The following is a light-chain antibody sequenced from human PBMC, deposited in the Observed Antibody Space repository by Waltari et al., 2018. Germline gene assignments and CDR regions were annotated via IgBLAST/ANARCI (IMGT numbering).Light chain of an antibody. V-gene: IGKV4-1*01. CDR1: QSVLYSSNNKNY. CDR3: QQFYSLPVT. Sequence: DIVMTQSPDPLAVSLGERATINCKSSQSVLYSSNNKNYLAWYQQKPGQPPKLLVYWASTRESGVPDRFSGSGSGTDFSLTISSLQAEDVAVYYCQQFYSLPVTFGGGTNVEIK. J-gene: IGKJ4*01. CDR2: WAS.